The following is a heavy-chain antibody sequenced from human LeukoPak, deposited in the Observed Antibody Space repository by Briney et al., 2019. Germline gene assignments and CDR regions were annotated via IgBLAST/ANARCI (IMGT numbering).Heavy chain of an antibody. CDR1: GFTFSSYS. Sequence: GGSLRISCAASGFTFSSYSMNWVRQAPGKGLEWVSSISSSSSYIYYADSVKGRFTISRDNAKNSLYLQMNSLRAEDTAVYYCAREPYDSSGYYFDYWGQGTLVTVSS. V-gene: IGHV3-21*01. CDR2: ISSSSSYI. D-gene: IGHD3-22*01. CDR3: AREPYDSSGYYFDY. J-gene: IGHJ4*02.